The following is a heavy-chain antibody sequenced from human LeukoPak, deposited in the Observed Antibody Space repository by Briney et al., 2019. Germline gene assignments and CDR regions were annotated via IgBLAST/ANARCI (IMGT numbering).Heavy chain of an antibody. CDR3: ASSRIAAVRYYFDY. CDR1: GYTFTGYY. D-gene: IGHD6-13*01. CDR2: INPNSGGT. V-gene: IGHV1-2*02. Sequence: ASVKVSCKASGYTFTGYYMHWVRQAPGQGLEWMGWINPNSGGTNYAQKFQGRVTMTRDTSISTAYMELSRLRSDDTAVYYCASSRIAAVRYYFDYWGQGTLVTVSS. J-gene: IGHJ4*02.